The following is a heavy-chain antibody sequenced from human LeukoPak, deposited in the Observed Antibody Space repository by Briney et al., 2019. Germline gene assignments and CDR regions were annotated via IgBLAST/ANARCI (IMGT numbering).Heavy chain of an antibody. Sequence: PGGSLRLSRAASGLTFSNYAMYWVRQAPGKGLEWVAVISYDGTNKYYADSVKGRFTISRDNSKNTLYLQMNSLRAEDTAVYYCAKTKIELLWFGEFVDYWGQGTLVTVSS. D-gene: IGHD3-10*01. V-gene: IGHV3-30-3*02. CDR1: GLTFSNYA. J-gene: IGHJ4*02. CDR3: AKTKIELLWFGEFVDY. CDR2: ISYDGTNK.